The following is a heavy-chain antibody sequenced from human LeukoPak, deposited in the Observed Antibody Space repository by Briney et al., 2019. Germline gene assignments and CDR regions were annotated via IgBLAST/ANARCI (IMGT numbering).Heavy chain of an antibody. CDR2: IYTSGST. CDR1: GGSISSYY. D-gene: IGHD6-13*01. V-gene: IGHV4-4*07. Sequence: PWETLSLTCTVSGGSISSYYWSWIRQPAGKGLEWIGRIYTSGSTNYNPSLKSRVTMSVDTSKNQFSLKLSSVTAADTAVYFCARANGYSSSWFGWFDPWGQGTLVTVSS. CDR3: ARANGYSSSWFGWFDP. J-gene: IGHJ5*02.